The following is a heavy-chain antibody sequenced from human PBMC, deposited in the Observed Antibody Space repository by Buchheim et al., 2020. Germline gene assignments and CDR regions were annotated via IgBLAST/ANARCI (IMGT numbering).Heavy chain of an antibody. D-gene: IGHD3-10*01. CDR2: IYPGDSDT. V-gene: IGHV5-51*01. CDR1: GYSFTSYW. J-gene: IGHJ4*02. Sequence: EVQLMQSGAEVRKPGESLRISCKGSGYSFTSYWIVWVRQMPGKGLEWVGLIYPGDSDTRYSPSFQGRVTISADKSLTPAYPQWSSLTASDTAMYYCARHRLRAPFDYWGQG. CDR3: ARHRLRAPFDY.